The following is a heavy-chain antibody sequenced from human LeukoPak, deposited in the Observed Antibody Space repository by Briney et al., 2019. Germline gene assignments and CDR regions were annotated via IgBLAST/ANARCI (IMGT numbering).Heavy chain of an antibody. Sequence: PSETLSLTCTVSGGSISSYYWSWIRQPPGKGLEWIGYIYYSGSTNYNPSLKSRVTISVDTSKNQFSLKLSSVTAADTAVYYCAGPLYSWFGQDTGAFDIWGQGTMVTVSS. CDR2: IYYSGST. D-gene: IGHD3-10*01. V-gene: IGHV4-59*01. CDR1: GGSISSYY. CDR3: AGPLYSWFGQDTGAFDI. J-gene: IGHJ3*02.